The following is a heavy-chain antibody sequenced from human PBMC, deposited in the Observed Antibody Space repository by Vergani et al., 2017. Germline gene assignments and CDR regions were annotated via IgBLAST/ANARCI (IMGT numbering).Heavy chain of an antibody. V-gene: IGHV3-48*03. CDR2: ISSSGSTI. CDR3: AKAANYYYAAGYYFDY. CDR1: GFTFSSYE. J-gene: IGHJ4*02. D-gene: IGHD3-10*01. Sequence: EVQLVESGGGLVQPGGSLRLSCAASGFTFSSYEMNWVRQAPGKGLEWVSYISSSGSTIYYADSVKGRFTISRDNSKNTLYLQMNSLRAEDTAVYYCAKAANYYYAAGYYFDYWGQGTLVTVSS.